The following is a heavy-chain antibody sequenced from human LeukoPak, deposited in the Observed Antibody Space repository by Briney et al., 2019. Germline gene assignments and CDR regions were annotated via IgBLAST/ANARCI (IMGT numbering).Heavy chain of an antibody. J-gene: IGHJ4*02. CDR1: GFTFSSYA. CDR3: AKGVREYSGTPFDY. CDR2: ISGGGGST. V-gene: IGHV3-23*01. D-gene: IGHD5-12*01. Sequence: GGSLRLSCAASGFTFSSYAMSWVRQAPGKGLVWVSPISGGGGSTNYADSVKGRFTISRDNSKSTLYLQMNSLRAEDTAVYYCAKGVREYSGTPFDYWGQGTLVTVSS.